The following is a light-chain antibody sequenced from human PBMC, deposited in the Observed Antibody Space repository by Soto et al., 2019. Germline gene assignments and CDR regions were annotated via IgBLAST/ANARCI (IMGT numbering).Light chain of an antibody. V-gene: IGKV3-15*01. CDR3: QQYNNWPLYT. Sequence: EIVMTQSPATLSVSPGERATLSCRASQSVSSNLAWYQQKPGQAPRLLIYGASTRATGIPARFSGSGSGTEFTLTISSLQSEDFAVYYCQQYNNWPLYTFGQGTKVVIK. CDR1: QSVSSN. J-gene: IGKJ2*01. CDR2: GAS.